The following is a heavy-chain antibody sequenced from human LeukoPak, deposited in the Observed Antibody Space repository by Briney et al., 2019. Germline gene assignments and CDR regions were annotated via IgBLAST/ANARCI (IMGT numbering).Heavy chain of an antibody. CDR2: IYTSGST. CDR3: ARDRSDSSGYYYDY. D-gene: IGHD3-22*01. CDR1: GGSISSGYYY. V-gene: IGHV4-61*02. J-gene: IGHJ4*02. Sequence: SETLSLTCTVSGGSISSGYYYWTWIRQPAGKGLEWIGRIYTSGSTNYNPSLKSRVTISVDTSKNQFSLKLSSVTAADTAVYYCARDRSDSSGYYYDYWGQGTLVTVSS.